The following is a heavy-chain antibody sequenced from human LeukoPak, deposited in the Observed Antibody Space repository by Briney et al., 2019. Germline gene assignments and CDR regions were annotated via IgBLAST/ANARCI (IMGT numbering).Heavy chain of an antibody. V-gene: IGHV4-61*05. D-gene: IGHD1-14*01. CDR1: GGSISSSSYY. CDR3: ARDLHRGYMDV. CDR2: IYYSEST. J-gene: IGHJ6*03. Sequence: SETLSLTCTVSGGSISSSSYYWGWIRQPPGKGLEWIGYIYYSESTNYNPSLKSRVTISVDTSKNQFSLKLSSVTAADTAVYYCARDLHRGYMDVWGKGTTVTISS.